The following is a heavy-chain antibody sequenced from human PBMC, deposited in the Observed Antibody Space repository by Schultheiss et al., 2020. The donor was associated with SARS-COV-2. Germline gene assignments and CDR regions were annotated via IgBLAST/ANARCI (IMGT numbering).Heavy chain of an antibody. V-gene: IGHV3-15*01. J-gene: IGHJ6*02. CDR3: TTEGCGGGSCYGGYFYYGMDV. CDR2: IKSKTDGGTT. CDR1: GFTFSNAW. D-gene: IGHD2-15*01. Sequence: GGSLILSCAASGFTFSNAWMSWVRQAPGKGLEWVGRIKSKTDGGTTDYAAPVKGRFTISRDDSENTLYLQMNSLKTEDTAVYYCTTEGCGGGSCYGGYFYYGMDVWGQGTTVTVSS.